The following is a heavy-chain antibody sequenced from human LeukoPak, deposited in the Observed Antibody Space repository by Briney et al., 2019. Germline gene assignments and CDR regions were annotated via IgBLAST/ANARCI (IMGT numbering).Heavy chain of an antibody. CDR2: IKEDGSEK. Sequence: SGGSLRLSCAASGFTFSSNWMSWVRQAPGKGLEWVANIKEDGSEKYYVDSVKGRFTISRDNAKNSLYLQMNSLRAEDTAVYYCARGSRFGVVERDAFDIWGQGTMVTVSS. CDR1: GFTFSSNW. D-gene: IGHD3-3*01. J-gene: IGHJ3*02. V-gene: IGHV3-7*01. CDR3: ARGSRFGVVERDAFDI.